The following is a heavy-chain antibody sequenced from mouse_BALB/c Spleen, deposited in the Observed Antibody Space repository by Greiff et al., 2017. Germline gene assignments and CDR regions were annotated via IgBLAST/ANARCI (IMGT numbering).Heavy chain of an antibody. V-gene: IGHV7-3*02. CDR3: ARDIDGPAWFAY. CDR2: IRNNANGYTT. Sequence: EVMLVESGGGLVQPGGSLRLSCAPSGFTFTDYYMSWVRQPPGKALEWLGFIRNNANGYTTEYSASVKGRFTISRDNSQSILYLQINTLRAEDSATYYCARDIDGPAWFAYWGQGTLVTVSA. CDR1: GFTFTDYY. D-gene: IGHD2-3*01. J-gene: IGHJ3*01.